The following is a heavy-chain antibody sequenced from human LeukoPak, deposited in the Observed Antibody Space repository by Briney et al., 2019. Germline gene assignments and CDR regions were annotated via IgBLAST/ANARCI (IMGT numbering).Heavy chain of an antibody. J-gene: IGHJ4*02. CDR3: ARGYCSSTSCSSFDY. Sequence: PGGSLRLSCAASGFTFSSHWMHWVRQAPAKGLVWVSRINSDGSSTSYADSVKGRFTISRDNSKNTLYLQMNSLRAEDTAVYYCARGYCSSTSCSSFDYWGQGTLVTVSS. CDR1: GFTFSSHW. D-gene: IGHD2-2*01. V-gene: IGHV3-74*01. CDR2: INSDGSST.